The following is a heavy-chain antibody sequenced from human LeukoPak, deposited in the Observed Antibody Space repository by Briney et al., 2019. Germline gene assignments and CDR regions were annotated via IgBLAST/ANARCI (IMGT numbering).Heavy chain of an antibody. Sequence: PGGSLRLSCAASGFTFSSYAMHWVRQAPGKGLEYVSAISSNGGSTYYANSVKGRFTIPRDNSKNTLYLQMGSLRAEDMAVYYCARGGYYYGSGSYYSNWGQGTLVTVSS. J-gene: IGHJ4*02. CDR2: ISSNGGST. D-gene: IGHD3-10*01. CDR1: GFTFSSYA. CDR3: ARGGYYYGSGSYYSN. V-gene: IGHV3-64*01.